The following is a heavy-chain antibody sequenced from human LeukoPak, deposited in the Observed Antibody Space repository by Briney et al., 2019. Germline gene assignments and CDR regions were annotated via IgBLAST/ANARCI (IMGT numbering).Heavy chain of an antibody. CDR1: GGSISSYY. V-gene: IGHV4-39*07. D-gene: IGHD5-18*01. CDR2: IYYSGST. CDR3: ARYTAMGPGAFDI. Sequence: PSETLSLTCTVSGGSISSYYWSWIRQPPGKGLEWIGSIYYSGSTYYNPSLKSRVTISVDTSKNQFSLKLSSVTAADTAVYYCARYTAMGPGAFDIWGQGTMVTVSS. J-gene: IGHJ3*02.